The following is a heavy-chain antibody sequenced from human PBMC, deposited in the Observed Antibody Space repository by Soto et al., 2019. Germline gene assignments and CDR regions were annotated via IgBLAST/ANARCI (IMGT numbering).Heavy chain of an antibody. V-gene: IGHV3-74*01. CDR3: ARDLGGYSYGYGYYYGMDV. D-gene: IGHD5-18*01. J-gene: IGHJ6*02. CDR2: INSDGSST. CDR1: GFTFSSDW. Sequence: GGSLRLSCAASGFTFSSDWMHWVRQAPGKGLVWVSRINSDGSSTSYADSVKGRFTISRDNAKNTLYLQMNSLRAEDTAVYYCARDLGGYSYGYGYYYGMDVWGQGTTVTVSS.